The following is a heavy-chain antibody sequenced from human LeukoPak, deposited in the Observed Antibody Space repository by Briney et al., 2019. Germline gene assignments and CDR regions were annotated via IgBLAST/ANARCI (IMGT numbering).Heavy chain of an antibody. CDR2: INHNGNVN. J-gene: IGHJ4*02. CDR3: VSFYETY. D-gene: IGHD2/OR15-2a*01. Sequence: PGVSLRLSCAASGFTFSSYWMNWARQAPGKGLEWVASINHNGNVNYYVDSVKGRFTISRDNAKNSLYLQMNSLRAEDTAVYYCVSFYETYWGRGTLVTVSS. CDR1: GFTFSSYW. V-gene: IGHV3-7*01.